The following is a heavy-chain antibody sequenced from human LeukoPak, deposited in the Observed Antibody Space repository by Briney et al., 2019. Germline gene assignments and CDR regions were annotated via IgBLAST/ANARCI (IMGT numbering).Heavy chain of an antibody. CDR1: GFTFSTYE. D-gene: IGHD1-26*01. V-gene: IGHV3-72*01. Sequence: GGSLRLSCAASGFTFSTYEMTWVRQAPGKGLEWVGRTRKKTNSYTTEYAASVKGRFTISRDDSKNSLYLQMNSLKAEDTAVYYCTRVVLVGTTYSYFDYWGQGTLVTVSS. J-gene: IGHJ4*02. CDR3: TRVVLVGTTYSYFDY. CDR2: TRKKTNSYTT.